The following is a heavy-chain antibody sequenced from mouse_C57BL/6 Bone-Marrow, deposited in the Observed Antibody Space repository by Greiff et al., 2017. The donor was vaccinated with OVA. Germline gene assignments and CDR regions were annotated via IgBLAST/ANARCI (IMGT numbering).Heavy chain of an antibody. D-gene: IGHD1-1*01. V-gene: IGHV14-4*01. J-gene: IGHJ2*01. CDR2: IDPENGDT. Sequence: EVQLQQSGAELVRPGASVKLSCTASGFNIKDDYMHWVKQRPEQGLEWIGWIDPENGDTEYASKFQGKATITADTSSNTAYLQLSSLTSEDTAVYYCTTYITPDYWGQGTTLTVSS. CDR1: GFNIKDDY. CDR3: TTYITPDY.